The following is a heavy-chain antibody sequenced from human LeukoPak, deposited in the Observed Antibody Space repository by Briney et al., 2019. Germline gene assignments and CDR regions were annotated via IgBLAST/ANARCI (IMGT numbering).Heavy chain of an antibody. D-gene: IGHD2-15*01. CDR2: INHSGST. J-gene: IGHJ4*02. CDR3: ARGDHCSGGSCYNYLDY. V-gene: IGHV4-34*01. CDR1: GGSFSGYY. Sequence: SETLSLTCAVYGGSFSGYYWSWIRQPPGKGLEWIGEINHSGSTNYNPSLKSRVTISVDTSKNQFSLKLSSVTAADTAVYYCARGDHCSGGSCYNYLDYWGQGTLVTVSS.